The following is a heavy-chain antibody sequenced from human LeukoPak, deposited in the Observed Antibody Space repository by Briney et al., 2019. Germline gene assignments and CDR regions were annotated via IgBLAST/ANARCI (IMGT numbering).Heavy chain of an antibody. CDR1: GYTFTGNH. Sequence: EASVKVSCKASGYTFTGNHLHWVRQAPGQGLEWMGWINPNNGGTSFAQNFQGRVTLTRDTSISTAYMELSTLRSDDTAVYYCARGAGPKASDVWGQGTMVTVST. CDR3: ARGAGPKASDV. J-gene: IGHJ3*01. V-gene: IGHV1-2*02. CDR2: INPNNGGT.